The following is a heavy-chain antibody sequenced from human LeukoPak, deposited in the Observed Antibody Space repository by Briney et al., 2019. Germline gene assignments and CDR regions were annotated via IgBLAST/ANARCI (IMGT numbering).Heavy chain of an antibody. J-gene: IGHJ3*02. D-gene: IGHD3-22*01. V-gene: IGHV1-2*02. Sequence: ASVKVSCKASGYTFNGYYIHWVRQDPGQGLEWMGWINPNSGGTNYAQKFQGRVTMTRDTSISTAYMELSRLRSDDTAVYYCARERRLDYDSSGYGAFDIWGQGTMVTVSS. CDR2: INPNSGGT. CDR3: ARERRLDYDSSGYGAFDI. CDR1: GYTFNGYY.